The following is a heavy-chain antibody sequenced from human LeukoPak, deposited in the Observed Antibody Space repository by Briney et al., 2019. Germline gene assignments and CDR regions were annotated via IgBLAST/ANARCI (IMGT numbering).Heavy chain of an antibody. CDR1: GYTFTGYY. J-gene: IGHJ5*02. D-gene: IGHD2-2*01. CDR3: ARNRRARYCSSTSCSERFDP. Sequence: ASVKVSCKASGYTFTGYYMHWVRQAPGQGLEWMGWINPNSGGTNYAQKFQGRVTTTRDTSISTAYMELSRLRSDDTAVYYCARNRRARYCSSTSCSERFDPWGQGTLVTVSS. V-gene: IGHV1-2*02. CDR2: INPNSGGT.